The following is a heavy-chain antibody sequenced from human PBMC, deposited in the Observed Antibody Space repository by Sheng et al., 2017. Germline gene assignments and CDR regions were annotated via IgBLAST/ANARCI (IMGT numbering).Heavy chain of an antibody. CDR2: ISYDGSNK. CDR3: ARGKGMVVATAY. D-gene: IGHD2-15*01. V-gene: IGHV3-30*04. Sequence: QVQLVESGGGVVQPGRSLTLSCAASGFTFSSYAMHWVRQAPGKGLEWVAVISYDGSNKYYPDSVKGRFTISRDNSKNMLSLQMNSLRAEDTAVYYCARGKGMVVATAYWGQGTLVTVSS. J-gene: IGHJ4*02. CDR1: GFTFSSYA.